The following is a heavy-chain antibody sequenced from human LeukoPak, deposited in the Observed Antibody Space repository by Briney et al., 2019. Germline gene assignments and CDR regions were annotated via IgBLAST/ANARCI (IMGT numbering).Heavy chain of an antibody. J-gene: IGHJ4*02. Sequence: GGSLRLSCAASGFTFSSYSMNWVRQAPGKGLEWVSSISSSSSYIYYADSVKGRFTISRDNAKNSLYLQMNSLRAEDTAVYFCARGDGYENKPPFDHWGQGTLVTVSS. CDR3: ARGDGYENKPPFDH. CDR1: GFTFSSYS. D-gene: IGHD5-12*01. V-gene: IGHV3-21*01. CDR2: ISSSSSYI.